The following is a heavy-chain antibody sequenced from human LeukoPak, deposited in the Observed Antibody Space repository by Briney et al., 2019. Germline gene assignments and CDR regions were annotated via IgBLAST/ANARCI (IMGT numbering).Heavy chain of an antibody. Sequence: SETLSLTCTVSGGSISSYYWSWIRQPPGKGLEWIGYIYYSGSTNYNPSLKSRVTISVDTSKNQFSLKLSSVTAADTAVYYCARGYYYDSSGHAFDIWGQGTMVTVSS. D-gene: IGHD3-22*01. V-gene: IGHV4-59*01. CDR2: IYYSGST. CDR3: ARGYYYDSSGHAFDI. J-gene: IGHJ3*02. CDR1: GGSISSYY.